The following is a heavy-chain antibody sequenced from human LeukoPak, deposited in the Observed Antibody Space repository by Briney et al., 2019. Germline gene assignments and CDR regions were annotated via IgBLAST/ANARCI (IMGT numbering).Heavy chain of an antibody. CDR3: ARSFYGSGNFHL. Sequence: PSETLSLTCSVSGGSISSYCWNWIRQPAGKGLEWIGRIYPSGSTKYNPSLKSRVTMSLDTSKILFSLKLGSVTAADTAIYYCARSFYGSGNFHLWGQGTLVTVSS. CDR2: IYPSGST. D-gene: IGHD3-10*01. CDR1: GGSISSYC. J-gene: IGHJ4*02. V-gene: IGHV4-4*07.